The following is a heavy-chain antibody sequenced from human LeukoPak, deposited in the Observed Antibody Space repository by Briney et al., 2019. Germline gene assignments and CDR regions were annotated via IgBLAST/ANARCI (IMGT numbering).Heavy chain of an antibody. D-gene: IGHD2-2*01. V-gene: IGHV3-74*01. CDR2: ITSDGSTT. J-gene: IGHJ4*02. Sequence: GSLRLSFAASGFSFSSAWMHWVRPAPGEGLVAVSRITSDGSTTWYADSVRGRFTISRDNAKNTLYLQMNSLRVDDTAVYYCARDWYYAIDYWGQGTLVTVSS. CDR1: GFSFSSAW. CDR3: ARDWYYAIDY.